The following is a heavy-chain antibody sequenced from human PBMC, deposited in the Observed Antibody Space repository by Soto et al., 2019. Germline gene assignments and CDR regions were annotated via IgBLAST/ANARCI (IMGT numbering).Heavy chain of an antibody. V-gene: IGHV4-39*01. CDR2: IYYSGST. J-gene: IGHJ6*02. CDR1: GGSISSSSYY. CDR3: AGEILEWLLVGSYYYYGMDV. Sequence: PSETLSLTCTVSGGSISSSSYYWGWIRQPPGKGLEWIGSIYYSGSTYYNPSLKSRVTISVDTSKNQFSLKLSSVTAADTAVYYCAGEILEWLLVGSYYYYGMDVWGQGTTVTVSS. D-gene: IGHD3-3*01.